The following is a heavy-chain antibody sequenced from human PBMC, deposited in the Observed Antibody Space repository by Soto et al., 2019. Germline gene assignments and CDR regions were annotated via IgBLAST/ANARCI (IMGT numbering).Heavy chain of an antibody. D-gene: IGHD3-10*01. CDR1: GFTFSGYA. Sequence: GGSLRLSCAASGFTFSGYAMSWVRQAPGKGLEWVSAISGSGGSTYYADSVKGRFTISRDNSKNTLYLQMNSLRAEDTAVYYCAKVIPLRGSASSHWYFDLWGRGTLVTVSS. CDR3: AKVIPLRGSASSHWYFDL. J-gene: IGHJ2*01. V-gene: IGHV3-23*01. CDR2: ISGSGGST.